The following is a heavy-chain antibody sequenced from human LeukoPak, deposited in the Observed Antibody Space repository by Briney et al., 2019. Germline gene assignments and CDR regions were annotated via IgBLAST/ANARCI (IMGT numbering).Heavy chain of an antibody. J-gene: IGHJ4*02. CDR2: MNPNSGNT. CDR1: GYTFTSYD. Sequence: GASVKVSCKASGYTFTSYDINWVRQATGQGLEWMGWMNPNSGNTGYAQKSQGRVAMTRDTSTSTAYMELRSLRSDDTAVYYCARGLSCSGNTCYAAHFDSWGQGTLVTVSS. V-gene: IGHV1-8*01. D-gene: IGHD2-15*01. CDR3: ARGLSCSGNTCYAAHFDS.